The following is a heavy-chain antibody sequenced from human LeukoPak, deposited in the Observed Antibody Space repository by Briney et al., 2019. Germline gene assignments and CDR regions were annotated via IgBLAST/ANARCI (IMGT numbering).Heavy chain of an antibody. V-gene: IGHV1-18*04. CDR3: ARDSPYYDILTGYYIGDY. D-gene: IGHD3-9*01. CDR2: ISAYNGNT. CDR1: GYTFTSYG. Sequence: ASVTVFCRASGYTFTSYGISWVRQARGQGLEGMAWISAYNGNTNYAQKLQGRVTMTTDTSTSTAYMELRSLRSDDTAVYYCARDSPYYDILTGYYIGDYWGQGTLVTVSS. J-gene: IGHJ4*02.